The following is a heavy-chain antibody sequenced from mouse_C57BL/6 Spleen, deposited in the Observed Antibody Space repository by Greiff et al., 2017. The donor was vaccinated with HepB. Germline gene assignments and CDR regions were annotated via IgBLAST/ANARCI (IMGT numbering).Heavy chain of an antibody. V-gene: IGHV1-82*01. J-gene: IGHJ4*01. CDR3: ARGYDGYSEAMDY. Sequence: VHLVESGPELVKPGASVKISCKASGYAFSSSWMNWVKQRPGKGLEWIGRIYPGDGDTNYNGKFKGKATLTADKSSSTAYMQLSSLTSEDSAVYFCARGYDGYSEAMDYWGQGTSVTVSS. CDR1: GYAFSSSW. CDR2: IYPGDGDT. D-gene: IGHD2-3*01.